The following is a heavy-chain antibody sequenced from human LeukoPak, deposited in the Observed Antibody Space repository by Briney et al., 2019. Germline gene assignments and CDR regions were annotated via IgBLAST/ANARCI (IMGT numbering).Heavy chain of an antibody. D-gene: IGHD6-13*01. Sequence: SETLSLTCTVSGGSISSSSYYWGWIRQPPGKGLEWIGSIYYSGSTYYNPSLKSRDTISVDTSKNQFSLKLSSVTAADTAVYYCARLSSRGEIGYYYYYMDVWGKGTTVTVSS. CDR1: GGSISSSSYY. J-gene: IGHJ6*03. CDR2: IYYSGST. CDR3: ARLSSRGEIGYYYYYMDV. V-gene: IGHV4-39*07.